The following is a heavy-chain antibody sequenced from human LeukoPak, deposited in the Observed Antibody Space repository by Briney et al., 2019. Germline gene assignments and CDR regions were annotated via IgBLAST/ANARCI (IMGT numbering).Heavy chain of an antibody. J-gene: IGHJ4*02. CDR1: GFTFSSYA. D-gene: IGHD1-26*01. Sequence: PGGSLRLSCAASGFTFSSYAMSWVRQAPGKGLEWVSGISWNSGSIGYADSVKGRFTISRDNAKNSLYLQMNSLRAEDTAVYYCARERWELRGLDYWGQGTLVTVSS. CDR3: ARERWELRGLDY. V-gene: IGHV3-20*04. CDR2: ISWNSGSI.